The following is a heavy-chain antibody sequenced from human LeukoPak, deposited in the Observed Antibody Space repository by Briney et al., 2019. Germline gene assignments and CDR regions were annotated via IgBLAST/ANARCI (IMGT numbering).Heavy chain of an antibody. CDR2: ISGSGGST. D-gene: IGHD3-3*01. J-gene: IGHJ4*02. CDR1: GFTFSSYA. CDR3: AKESYYDFWSGYYNFDY. Sequence: GGSLRLSCAASGFTFSSYAMSWVRQAPGKGLEWVSAISGSGGSTYYADSVKGRFTISRDNSKNTLYLRMNSLRAEDTAVYYCAKESYYDFWSGYYNFDYWGQGTLVTVSS. V-gene: IGHV3-23*01.